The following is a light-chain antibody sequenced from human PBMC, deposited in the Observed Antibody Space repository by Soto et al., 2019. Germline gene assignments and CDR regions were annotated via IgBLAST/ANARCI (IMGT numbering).Light chain of an antibody. V-gene: IGKV1-27*01. J-gene: IGKJ1*01. Sequence: DIQMTQSPSSLSASVGDRVTITCRASQGISNYLAWYQQKPGTVPKLLISAASTLQTGVPSRFSGGGSGTDFTLTISSLQPEDVATYYCQHYGSSTGWTFGQGTKVEIK. CDR2: AAS. CDR1: QGISNY. CDR3: QHYGSSTGWT.